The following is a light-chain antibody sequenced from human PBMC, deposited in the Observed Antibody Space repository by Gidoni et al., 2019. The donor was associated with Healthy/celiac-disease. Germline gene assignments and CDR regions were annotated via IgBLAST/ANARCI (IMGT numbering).Light chain of an antibody. V-gene: IGLV4-69*01. J-gene: IGLJ3*02. CDR3: QTWGTGLGV. Sequence: QLVATQSPSASASLGASVKPTCTLSRGHSSYAIAWHQQQPEKGPRYLMKVNSDGSHSKGDGIPDRFSGSSSGAERYLTISSLQSEDEADYYCQTWGTGLGVFGGGTKLTVL. CDR1: RGHSSYA. CDR2: VNSDGSH.